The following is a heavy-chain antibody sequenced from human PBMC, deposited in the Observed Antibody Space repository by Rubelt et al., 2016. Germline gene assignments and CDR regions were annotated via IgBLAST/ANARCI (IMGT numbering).Heavy chain of an antibody. V-gene: IGHV4-34*01. CDR3: ARVHCINGVCFKVRGGEYYYGMDV. D-gene: IGHD2-8*01. Sequence: QVQLQQWGAGLLKPSETLSLTCVVYGGSFSGYYWSWIRQPPGKGLEWIGEINHSGSTNYNPSLKSRVTISVDTSKNQFSLKLSAVTAADTAVYYCARVHCINGVCFKVRGGEYYYGMDVWGQGTTVTVSS. CDR2: INHSGST. CDR1: GGSFSGYY. J-gene: IGHJ6*02.